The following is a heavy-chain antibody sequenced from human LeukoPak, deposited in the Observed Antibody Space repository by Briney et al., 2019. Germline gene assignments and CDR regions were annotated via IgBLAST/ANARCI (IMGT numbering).Heavy chain of an antibody. CDR1: GGSISSYY. Sequence: PSETLSLTCTVSGGSISSYYWTWIRQPPGKGPEWIGYIYYSGDTNYNPSLKSRVTISVDTSKNQFSLKLISVTAADTAVYYCARSPTYFYDGSGYPRGFDYWGQGTPVIVSS. D-gene: IGHD3-22*01. J-gene: IGHJ4*02. CDR2: IYYSGDT. V-gene: IGHV4-59*01. CDR3: ARSPTYFYDGSGYPRGFDY.